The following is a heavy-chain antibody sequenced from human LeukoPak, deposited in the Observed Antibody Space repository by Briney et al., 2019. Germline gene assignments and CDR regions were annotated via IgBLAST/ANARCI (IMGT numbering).Heavy chain of an antibody. CDR3: AKGPMGYCSGGNCPYFQH. V-gene: IGHV3-9*01. CDR2: ISWNSGNI. J-gene: IGHJ1*01. Sequence: GGSLRLSCAASGFTFDDYAMHWVRQAPGKGLEWVSGISWNSGNIGYADSVKGRFTISRDNAKNSLYLQMNSLRAEDTALYYCAKGPMGYCSGGNCPYFQHWGQGTLVTVSS. D-gene: IGHD2-15*01. CDR1: GFTFDDYA.